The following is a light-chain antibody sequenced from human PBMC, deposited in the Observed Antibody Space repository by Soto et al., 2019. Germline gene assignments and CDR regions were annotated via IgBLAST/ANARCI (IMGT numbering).Light chain of an antibody. V-gene: IGKV3-20*01. CDR2: GAS. Sequence: EIVLTQSPGTLSLSPGERATLSCRASQSVSSSYLAWYQQKPGQAPRLLIYGASSRATGIPDRFSGSGSGTDFTLTISRLEPEDFAAYYCQQYGSGPPITFGQGTRLEIK. J-gene: IGKJ5*01. CDR3: QQYGSGPPIT. CDR1: QSVSSSY.